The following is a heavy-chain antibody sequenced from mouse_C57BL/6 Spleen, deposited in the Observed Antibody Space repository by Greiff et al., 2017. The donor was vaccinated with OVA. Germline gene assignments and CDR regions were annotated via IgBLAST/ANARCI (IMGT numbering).Heavy chain of an antibody. D-gene: IGHD1-1*01. V-gene: IGHV14-4*01. Sequence: EVQRVESGAELVRPGASVKLSCTASGFNIKDDYMHWVKQRPEQGLEWIGWIDPENGDTEYASKFQGKATITADTSSNTAYLQLSSLTSEDTAVYYCTNYYGSNWGQGTTLTVSS. CDR3: TNYYGSN. J-gene: IGHJ2*01. CDR1: GFNIKDDY. CDR2: IDPENGDT.